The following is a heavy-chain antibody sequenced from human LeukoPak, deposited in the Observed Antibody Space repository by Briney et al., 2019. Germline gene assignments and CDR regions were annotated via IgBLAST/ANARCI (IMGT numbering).Heavy chain of an antibody. V-gene: IGHV3-21*01. Sequence: GGSLRLSCAASGFTFSSYSMNWVRQAPGKGLEWVSSISSSSSYIYYADSMKGRFTISRDNAKNSLYAQMNSLRAEDTAVYYCARYGDNSLDYWGQGTLVTVSS. CDR2: ISSSSSYI. CDR1: GFTFSSYS. J-gene: IGHJ4*02. CDR3: ARYGDNSLDY. D-gene: IGHD4-23*01.